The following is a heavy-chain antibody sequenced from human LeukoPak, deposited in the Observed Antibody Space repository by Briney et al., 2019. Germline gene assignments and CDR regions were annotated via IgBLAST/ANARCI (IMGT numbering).Heavy chain of an antibody. Sequence: TLSLTCTVAGYSISSSYHWGWIRQPPGKALEWLALIYWDDDKRYSPSLKSRLTITKDTSKNQVVLTMTNMDPVDTATYYCAHSYCGGDCYFLDGYYFDYWGQGTLVTVSS. V-gene: IGHV2-5*02. CDR2: IYWDDDK. D-gene: IGHD2-21*02. CDR3: AHSYCGGDCYFLDGYYFDY. CDR1: GYSISSSYHW. J-gene: IGHJ4*02.